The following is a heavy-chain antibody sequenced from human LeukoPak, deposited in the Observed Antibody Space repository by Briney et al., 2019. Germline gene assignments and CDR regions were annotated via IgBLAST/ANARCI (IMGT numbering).Heavy chain of an antibody. V-gene: IGHV3-74*01. J-gene: IGHJ6*03. D-gene: IGHD3-3*01. Sequence: GSLRLSCAASGLTFSGYWMHWVRQAPGKGLVWVSRINSDGRSTTYADSVKGRFTVSRDNAKNTLYLQMNSLRAEDTAVYYCARGGGYYNFWSGDYYHYYYYMDVWGKGTTVTVSS. CDR2: INSDGRST. CDR1: GLTFSGYW. CDR3: ARGGGYYNFWSGDYYHYYYYMDV.